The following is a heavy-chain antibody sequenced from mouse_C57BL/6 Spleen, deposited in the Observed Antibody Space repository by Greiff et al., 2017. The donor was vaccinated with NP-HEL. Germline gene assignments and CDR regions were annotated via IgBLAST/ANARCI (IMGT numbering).Heavy chain of an antibody. CDR1: GFTFSSYA. D-gene: IGHD2-4*01. Sequence: EVHLVESGGGLVKPGGSLKLSCAASGFTFSSYAMSWVRQTPEKRLEWVATISDGGSYTYYPDNVKGRFTISRDNAKNNLYLQMSHLKSEDTAMYYCARDKAMITTYYFDYWGQGTTLTVSS. V-gene: IGHV5-4*01. CDR3: ARDKAMITTYYFDY. CDR2: ISDGGSYT. J-gene: IGHJ2*01.